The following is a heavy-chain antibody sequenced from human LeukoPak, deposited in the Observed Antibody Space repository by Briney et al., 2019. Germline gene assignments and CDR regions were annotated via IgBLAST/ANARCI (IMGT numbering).Heavy chain of an antibody. Sequence: GASVKVSCKASGYTFTGYYMHWVRQAPGQGLEWMGWINPNSGGTNYAQKFQGWVTMTRDTSISTAYMELSRLRSEDTAVYYCARDVLPRGFDPWGQGTLVTVSS. CDR1: GYTFTGYY. V-gene: IGHV1-2*04. CDR3: ARDVLPRGFDP. D-gene: IGHD3-10*01. J-gene: IGHJ5*02. CDR2: INPNSGGT.